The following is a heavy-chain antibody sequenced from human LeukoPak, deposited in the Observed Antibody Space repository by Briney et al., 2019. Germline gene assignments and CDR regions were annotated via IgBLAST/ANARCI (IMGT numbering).Heavy chain of an antibody. J-gene: IGHJ4*02. V-gene: IGHV1-2*02. CDR1: GYTFTGYY. D-gene: IGHD5-24*01. Sequence: ASVKVSCKASGYTFTGYYMHWVRQAPGQGLEWMGWINPNSGGTNYAQKFQGRVTMTRDTSISTAYMELSRLRSDDTPVYYCARDPQRSVEMATISPPDYWGQGTLVTVSS. CDR2: INPNSGGT. CDR3: ARDPQRSVEMATISPPDY.